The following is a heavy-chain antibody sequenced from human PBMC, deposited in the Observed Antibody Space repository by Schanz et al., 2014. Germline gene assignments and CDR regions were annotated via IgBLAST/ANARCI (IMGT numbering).Heavy chain of an antibody. J-gene: IGHJ4*02. CDR1: GFTFSDHW. V-gene: IGHV3-7*03. D-gene: IGHD5-12*01. CDR3: ARDPNSVNEIDY. Sequence: VQLVESGGALVQPGGSLRLSCSASGFTFSDHWMSWVRQPQGKGLEWGANIKGDSSEKNYVDSVKGRFTLSRDNAKISMYLQMNSLRVEDTAVYYCARDPNSVNEIDYWGQGTLVTVSS. CDR2: IKGDSSEK.